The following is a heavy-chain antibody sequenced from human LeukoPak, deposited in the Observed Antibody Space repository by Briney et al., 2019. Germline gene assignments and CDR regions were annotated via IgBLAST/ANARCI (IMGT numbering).Heavy chain of an antibody. CDR2: ISSSSNTI. Sequence: PGGSLRLSCAASGFTFSSYSMNWVRQAPGKGLEWVAYISSSSNTIDSADSVKGRFTISRDNAKNSLYLQVNSLRAEDTAVYYCARARGYSYGYSDYWSQGTLVTVSS. J-gene: IGHJ4*02. D-gene: IGHD5-18*01. V-gene: IGHV3-48*01. CDR3: ARARGYSYGYSDY. CDR1: GFTFSSYS.